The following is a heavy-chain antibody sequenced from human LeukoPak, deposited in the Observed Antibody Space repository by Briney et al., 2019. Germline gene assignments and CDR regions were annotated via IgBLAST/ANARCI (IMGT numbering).Heavy chain of an antibody. CDR3: AKDYILGGDYYYGMDV. V-gene: IGHV3-23*01. D-gene: IGHD3-10*01. J-gene: IGHJ6*02. CDR1: GFTFTSYW. Sequence: SGGSLRLSCAASGFTFTSYWMSWVRQAPGKGLEWASAISGSDTNTHYADSVKGRFIISRDNSKNTLYLQMNSLRAEDTAVYYCAKDYILGGDYYYGMDVWGQGTTVTVSS. CDR2: ISGSDTNT.